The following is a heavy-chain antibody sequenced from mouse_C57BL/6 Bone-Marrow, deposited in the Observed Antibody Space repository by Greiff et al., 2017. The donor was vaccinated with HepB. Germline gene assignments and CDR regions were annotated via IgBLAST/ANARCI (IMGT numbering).Heavy chain of an antibody. CDR1: GFTFSSYG. J-gene: IGHJ3*01. CDR3: ARHLFAY. Sequence: EVQLQESGGDLVKPGGSLKLSCAASGFTFSSYGMSWVRQTPDKRLEWVATISSGGSYTYYPDSVKGRFTISRDNAKNTLYLQMSSLKSEDTAMYYCARHLFAYWGQGTLVTVSA. CDR2: ISSGGSYT. V-gene: IGHV5-6*01.